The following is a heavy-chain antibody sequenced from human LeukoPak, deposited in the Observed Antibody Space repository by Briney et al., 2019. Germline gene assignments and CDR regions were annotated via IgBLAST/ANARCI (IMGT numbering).Heavy chain of an antibody. V-gene: IGHV1-69*04. D-gene: IGHD2-2*02. CDR3: AKDPYCSSTSCYMGSKDFYYYYGMDV. CDR2: IIPIFGIA. CDR1: GGTLSSYA. J-gene: IGHJ6*02. Sequence: SVKVSCKASGGTLSSYAISWVRQAPGQGLEWMGRIIPIFGIANYAQKFQGRVTITADKSTSTAYMELSSLRSEDTAVYYCAKDPYCSSTSCYMGSKDFYYYYGMDVWGQGTTVTVSS.